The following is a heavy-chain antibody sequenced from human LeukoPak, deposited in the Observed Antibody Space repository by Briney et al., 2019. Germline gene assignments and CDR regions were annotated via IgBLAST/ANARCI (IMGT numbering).Heavy chain of an antibody. CDR3: ARVGGELLPLDY. V-gene: IGHV3-21*01. CDR2: ISGSSNFI. Sequence: GSLRLSCAASGFTISGYNMHWVRQAPGKGLEWVSSISGSSNFIYYTDSVKGRFTISRDNAKNSLYLQMNSLRADDTAVYYCARVGGELLPLDYWGQGTLVTVSS. D-gene: IGHD1-26*01. CDR1: GFTISGYN. J-gene: IGHJ4*02.